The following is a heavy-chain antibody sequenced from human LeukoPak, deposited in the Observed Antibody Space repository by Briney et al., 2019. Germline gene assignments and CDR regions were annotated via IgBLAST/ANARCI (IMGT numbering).Heavy chain of an antibody. CDR3: ARGSSSRPYVVGWFDP. D-gene: IGHD6-13*01. J-gene: IGHJ5*02. V-gene: IGHV4-30-2*01. Sequence: SETLSLTCTVSGGSISSGGYYWSWIRQPPGKGLEWIGYIYHSGSTYYNPSLKSRVTISVDTSKNQFSLKLSSVTAADTAVYYCARGSSSRPYVVGWFDPWGQGTLVTVSS. CDR2: IYHSGST. CDR1: GGSISSGGYY.